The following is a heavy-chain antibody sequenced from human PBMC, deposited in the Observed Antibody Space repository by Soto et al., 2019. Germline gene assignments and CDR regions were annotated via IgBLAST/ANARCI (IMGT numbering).Heavy chain of an antibody. CDR3: ARSGNEGAVDY. D-gene: IGHD1-26*01. V-gene: IGHV4-34*01. CDR2: INHSGST. CDR1: GGSFSGYY. Sequence: SETLSLTCAVYGGSFSGYYWSWIRQPPGKGLEWIGEINHSGSTNYNPSLKSRIITNPDTSKNQFSLQLNSVTPEDTAVYYCARSGNEGAVDYWGQGTLVTVSS. J-gene: IGHJ4*02.